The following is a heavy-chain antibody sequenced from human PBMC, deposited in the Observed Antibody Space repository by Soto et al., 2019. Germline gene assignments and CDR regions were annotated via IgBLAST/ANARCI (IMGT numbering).Heavy chain of an antibody. Sequence: QVQLQESGPGLVKPSQTLSLTCTVSGGSISSGGYYWSWIRQHPGKGLEWIGYIYYSGSTYYNPSLKRRVTISVDTSKNQFSLKLSSVTAADTAVYYCARDSIYSATPTYFDYWGQGTLVTVSS. V-gene: IGHV4-31*03. D-gene: IGHD1-26*01. CDR2: IYYSGST. CDR3: ARDSIYSATPTYFDY. CDR1: GGSISSGGYY. J-gene: IGHJ4*02.